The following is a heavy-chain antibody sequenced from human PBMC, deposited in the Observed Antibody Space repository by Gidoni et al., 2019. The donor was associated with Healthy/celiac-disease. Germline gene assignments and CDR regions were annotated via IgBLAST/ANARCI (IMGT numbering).Heavy chain of an antibody. CDR1: GSPCSDYY. D-gene: IGHD6-13*01. J-gene: IGHJ4*02. CDR3: ARDSGSSWYSGKFDY. CDR2: ISSSSSYT. V-gene: IGHV3-11*06. Sequence: QVQLVESGGRLVKHGGSLRLSCAASGSPCSDYYLSWIRQAPGKGLEWVSYISSSSSYTNYADSVKGRFTISSDNAKNPLSLQMNSLRAEDTAVYYCARDSGSSWYSGKFDYWGQGTLVTVSS.